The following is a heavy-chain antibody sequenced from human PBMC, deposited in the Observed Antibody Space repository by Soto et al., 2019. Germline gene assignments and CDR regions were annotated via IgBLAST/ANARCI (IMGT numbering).Heavy chain of an antibody. D-gene: IGHD3-3*01. CDR2: INWNSGKI. J-gene: IGHJ4*02. CDR1: GFTFRGYA. V-gene: IGHV3-9*01. CDR3: AKSGTRHPDFWSDY. Sequence: EVQLVESGGDLVQTGGSLRLSCAASGFTFRGYAMHWVRQAPGKGLGWVSGINWNSGKIVYADSVKGRFPISRDNAKNSLYLQMNSLRTEDTAFYYCAKSGTRHPDFWSDYWGQGTLVTVSS.